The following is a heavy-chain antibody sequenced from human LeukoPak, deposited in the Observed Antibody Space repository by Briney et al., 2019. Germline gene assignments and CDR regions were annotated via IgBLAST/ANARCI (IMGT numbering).Heavy chain of an antibody. Sequence: PSETLSLTCTVSGGSLSSHYWSWIRRPPGKGLEWIGYIYHTGSPKYNPSLRSRVTISVDTSKNQISLKLSSVTAADTAVYYCAKELYYQGSGVLFDPWGQGTQVTVSS. CDR2: IYHTGSP. D-gene: IGHD3-10*01. V-gene: IGHV4-59*11. CDR3: AKELYYQGSGVLFDP. CDR1: GGSLSSHY. J-gene: IGHJ5*02.